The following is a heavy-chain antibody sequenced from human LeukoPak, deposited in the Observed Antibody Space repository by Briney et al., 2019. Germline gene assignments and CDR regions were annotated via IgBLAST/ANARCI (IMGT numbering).Heavy chain of an antibody. CDR1: GYTFTVYY. D-gene: IGHD3-22*01. J-gene: IGHJ4*02. V-gene: IGHV1-2*02. CDR3: ARMYYDSSSGSDY. Sequence: GASVTVSFTASGYTFTVYYIHWVRQAPGQGLEWMGWINPNSGGTYYAQKFQGRVTMTRDTSISTAYMELSRLRSDDTAVFYCARMYYDSSSGSDYWGQGTLVTVSS. CDR2: INPNSGGT.